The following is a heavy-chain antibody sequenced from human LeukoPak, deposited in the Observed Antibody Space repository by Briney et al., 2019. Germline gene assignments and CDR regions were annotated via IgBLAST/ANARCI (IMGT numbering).Heavy chain of an antibody. CDR3: AKGGSDSSGYYSLYYYYYMDV. J-gene: IGHJ6*03. V-gene: IGHV3-23*01. Sequence: PGGSLRLSCAASGSTFSSYGMSWVRQAPGKGLEWVSAISPSGRNTYYADSVKGRFIISRDNSKNMLYLQMSSLRAEDTAVYYCAKGGSDSSGYYSLYYYYYMDVWGKGTTVTISS. D-gene: IGHD3-22*01. CDR2: ISPSGRNT. CDR1: GSTFSSYG.